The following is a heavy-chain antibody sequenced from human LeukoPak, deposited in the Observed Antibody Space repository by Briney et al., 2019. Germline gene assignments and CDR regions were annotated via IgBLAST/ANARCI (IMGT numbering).Heavy chain of an antibody. Sequence: GGSLRLSCAASGLTFSNARMSWVRQAPGKGLEWVGRIKSKTDGGTTDYAAPVKGRVTISRDDSKNTLYLQMNSLKTEDTAVYYCTTPTSTYYDFWSGYYTGDYWGQGTLVTVSS. V-gene: IGHV3-15*01. CDR2: IKSKTDGGTT. D-gene: IGHD3-3*01. J-gene: IGHJ4*02. CDR1: GLTFSNAR. CDR3: TTPTSTYYDFWSGYYTGDY.